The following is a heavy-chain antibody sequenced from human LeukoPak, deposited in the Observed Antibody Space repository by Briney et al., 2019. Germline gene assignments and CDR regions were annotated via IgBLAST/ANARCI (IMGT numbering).Heavy chain of an antibody. V-gene: IGHV1-69*13. D-gene: IGHD3-22*01. CDR2: IIPIFGTA. J-gene: IGHJ4*02. CDR3: AAIGSSGYLDY. CDR1: GGTFSSYA. Sequence: ASVKVSCKASGGTFSSYAISWVRQAPGQGLEWMGGIIPIFGTANYAQKFQGRVTITADESTSTAYMELSSLRAEDMALYYCAAIGSSGYLDYWGQGTLVTVSS.